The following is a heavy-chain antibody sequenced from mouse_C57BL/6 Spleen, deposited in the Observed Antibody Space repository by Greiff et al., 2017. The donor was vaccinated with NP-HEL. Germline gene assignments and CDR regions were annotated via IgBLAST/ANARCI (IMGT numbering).Heavy chain of an antibody. CDR3: ARGYYYGSSPPFAY. V-gene: IGHV1-85*01. D-gene: IGHD1-1*01. CDR2: IYPRDGST. J-gene: IGHJ3*01. Sequence: VQGVESGPELVKPGASVKLSCKASGYTFTSYDINWVKQRPGQGLEWIGWIYPRDGSTKYNEKFKGKATLTVDTSSSTAYMELHSLTSEDSAVYFCARGYYYGSSPPFAYWGQGTLVTVSA. CDR1: GYTFTSYD.